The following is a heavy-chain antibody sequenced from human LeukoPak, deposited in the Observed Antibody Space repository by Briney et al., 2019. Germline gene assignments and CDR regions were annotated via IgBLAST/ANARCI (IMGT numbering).Heavy chain of an antibody. V-gene: IGHV1-2*02. CDR2: IYPNSGAT. J-gene: IGHJ4*02. CDR3: GTLLSNGPFDY. CDR1: GYTFTGYY. Sequence: ASVKVSCKASGYTFTGYYMYWLRQAPGQGLEWMGYIYPNSGATKYAQKFQGRVTMTRDTSISTAYMELSGLRSDDTAVYYCGTLLSNGPFDYWGQGSLVTVSS.